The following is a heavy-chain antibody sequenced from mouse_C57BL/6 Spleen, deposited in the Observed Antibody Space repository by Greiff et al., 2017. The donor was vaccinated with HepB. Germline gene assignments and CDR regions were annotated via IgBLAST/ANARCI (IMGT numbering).Heavy chain of an antibody. V-gene: IGHV5-2*01. Sequence: DVHLVESGGGLVQPGESLKLSCESNEYEFPSHDMSWVRKTPEKRLELVAAINSDGGSTYYPDTMERRFIISRDNTKKTLYLQMSSLRSEDTALYYCARQGDYDEGYFDVWGTGTTVTVSS. CDR3: ARQGDYDEGYFDV. CDR1: EYEFPSHD. J-gene: IGHJ1*03. CDR2: INSDGGST. D-gene: IGHD2-4*01.